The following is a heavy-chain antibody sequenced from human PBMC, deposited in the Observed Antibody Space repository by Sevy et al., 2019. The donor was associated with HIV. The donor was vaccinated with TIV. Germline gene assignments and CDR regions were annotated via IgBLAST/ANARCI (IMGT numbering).Heavy chain of an antibody. Sequence: GGSLRLSCAASGFTFSDYWMSWVRQAPGKGLEWVANIKQDGSQKYFVDSVKGRFTISRDNAKNSLYLQMDNLRAEDTAVYYCARKVGDIWDQGTMVTVSS. J-gene: IGHJ3*02. D-gene: IGHD1-26*01. V-gene: IGHV3-7*01. CDR1: GFTFSDYW. CDR3: ARKVGDI. CDR2: IKQDGSQK.